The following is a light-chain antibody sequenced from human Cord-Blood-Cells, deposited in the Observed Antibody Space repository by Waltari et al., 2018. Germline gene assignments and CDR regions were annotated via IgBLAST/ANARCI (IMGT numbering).Light chain of an antibody. CDR2: EVS. J-gene: IGLJ1*01. CDR3: SSYTSSSTLHYV. Sequence: QSALTQPASVSGSPGQSITISCTGTSSDVGGYNYFPWYQQHPGKAPKLMIYEVSNRPSGVSNRFSGSKSGNTASLTISGLQAEDEADYYCSSYTSSSTLHYVFGTGTKVTVL. V-gene: IGLV2-14*01. CDR1: SSDVGGYNY.